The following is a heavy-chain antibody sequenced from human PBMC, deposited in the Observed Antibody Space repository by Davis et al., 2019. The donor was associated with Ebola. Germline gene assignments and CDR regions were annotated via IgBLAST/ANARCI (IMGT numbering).Heavy chain of an antibody. D-gene: IGHD6-25*01. J-gene: IGHJ5*02. Sequence: ASVKVSCKASGYTFTGYYIHWVRQAPGQGFEWMGWIDPNTGDTNCAQKFQGRVTMTRDTSINTAYVELSRLTSDDTAVYYCVRDRGSRQFDPWGQGALVTVSS. CDR3: VRDRGSRQFDP. V-gene: IGHV1-2*02. CDR2: IDPNTGDT. CDR1: GYTFTGYY.